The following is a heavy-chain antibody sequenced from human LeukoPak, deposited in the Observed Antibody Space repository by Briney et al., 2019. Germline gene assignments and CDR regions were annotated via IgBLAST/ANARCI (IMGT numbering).Heavy chain of an antibody. V-gene: IGHV4-4*02. CDR1: GDCINTGHW. Sequence: PSETLSLTCSVSGDCINTGHWWSWVRQPPGKGLEWIGEVFYSGKTDFNPSLKNRVTISLDKSKNQFSLKLTSVTAADTAVYYCAAASQLWLIDQWGQGTLVVVSS. CDR3: AAASQLWLIDQ. CDR2: VFYSGKT. D-gene: IGHD3-10*01. J-gene: IGHJ4*02.